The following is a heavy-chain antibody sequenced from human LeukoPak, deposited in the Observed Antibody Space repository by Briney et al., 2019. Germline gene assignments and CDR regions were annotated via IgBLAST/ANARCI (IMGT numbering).Heavy chain of an antibody. V-gene: IGHV3-23*01. CDR2: ISGSGGST. J-gene: IGHJ4*02. CDR3: AKVDNCSGGSCYWWVPQSNYFDY. CDR1: GFTFSSYA. Sequence: PGGSLRLSCAASGFTFSSYAMSWVRQAPGKGLEWVSAISGSGGSTYYADSVKGRFTISRDNSKNTLYLQMNSLRAEDTAVYYCAKVDNCSGGSCYWWVPQSNYFDYWGQGTLVTVSS. D-gene: IGHD2-15*01.